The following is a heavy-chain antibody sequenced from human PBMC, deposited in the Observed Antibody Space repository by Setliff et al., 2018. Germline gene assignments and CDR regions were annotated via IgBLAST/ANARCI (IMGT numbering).Heavy chain of an antibody. Sequence: ASVKVSCKASGYTFTGYYMYWVRQAPGQGLEWMGRINPSSGATIYAQKFQGRVTMTSDTSISTAYMELSSLRSEDTAVYYCATALRYFDWLSPYYYYYYYMDVWGKGTTVTVSS. V-gene: IGHV1-2*06. CDR2: INPSSGAT. CDR1: GYTFTGYY. CDR3: ATALRYFDWLSPYYYYYYYMDV. J-gene: IGHJ6*03. D-gene: IGHD3-9*01.